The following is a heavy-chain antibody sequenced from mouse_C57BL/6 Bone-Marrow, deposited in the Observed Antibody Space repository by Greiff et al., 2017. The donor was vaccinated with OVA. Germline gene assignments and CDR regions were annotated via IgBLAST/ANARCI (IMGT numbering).Heavy chain of an antibody. J-gene: IGHJ4*01. CDR1: GYTFTSYG. D-gene: IGHD1-2*01. Sequence: QVQLKESGAELARPGASVKLSCKASGYTFTSYGISWVKQRTGQGLEWIGEIYPRSGNTYYNEKFKGKATLTADKSSSTAYMELRSLTSEDSAVYFCARCHPLRRAMDYWGQGTSVTFSS. V-gene: IGHV1-81*01. CDR3: ARCHPLRRAMDY. CDR2: IYPRSGNT.